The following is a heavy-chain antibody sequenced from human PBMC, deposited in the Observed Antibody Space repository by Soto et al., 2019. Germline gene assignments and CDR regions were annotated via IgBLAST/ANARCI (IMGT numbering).Heavy chain of an antibody. CDR2: IIPIFGTA. CDR3: ARGRDIAAAVVISGAFDI. V-gene: IGHV1-69*13. Sequence: VKVSCKASGGTFSSYAISWVRQAPGQGLEWMGGIIPIFGTANYAQKFQGRVTITADESTSTAYMELSSLRSEDTAVYYCARGRDIAAAVVISGAFDIWGQGTMVTVSS. J-gene: IGHJ3*02. D-gene: IGHD6-13*01. CDR1: GGTFSSYA.